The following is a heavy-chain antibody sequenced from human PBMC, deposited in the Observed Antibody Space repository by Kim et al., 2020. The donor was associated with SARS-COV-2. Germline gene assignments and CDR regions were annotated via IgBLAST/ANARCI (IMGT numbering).Heavy chain of an antibody. V-gene: IGHV4-39*01. Sequence: SETLSLTCTVSGGSISSSSYYWGWIRQPPGKGLEWIGSIYYSGSTYYNPSLKSRVTISVDTSKNQFSLKLSSVTAADTAVYYCARHPKGVYYGSGAFDYWGQGTLVTVSS. CDR1: GGSISSSSYY. CDR3: ARHPKGVYYGSGAFDY. D-gene: IGHD3-10*01. CDR2: IYYSGST. J-gene: IGHJ4*02.